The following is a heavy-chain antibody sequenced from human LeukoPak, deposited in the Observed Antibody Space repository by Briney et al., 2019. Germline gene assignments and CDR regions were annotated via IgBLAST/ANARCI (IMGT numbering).Heavy chain of an antibody. V-gene: IGHV3-21*01. CDR2: ISSSSSYI. CDR3: ARAGLLWFGYENWFDP. J-gene: IGHJ5*02. D-gene: IGHD3-10*01. CDR1: GFTFSSYA. Sequence: GGSLRLSCAASGFTFSSYAMHWVRQAPGKGLEWVSSISSSSSYIYYADSVKGRFTISRDNAKNSLYLQMNSLRAEDTAVYYCARAGLLWFGYENWFDPWGQGTLVTVSS.